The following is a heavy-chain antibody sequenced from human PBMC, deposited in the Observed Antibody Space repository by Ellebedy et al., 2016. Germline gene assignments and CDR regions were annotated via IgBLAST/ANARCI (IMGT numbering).Heavy chain of an antibody. J-gene: IGHJ4*02. CDR1: GGSVDSGDYY. V-gene: IGHV4-61*08. CDR2: VYYSGKS. Sequence: SETLSLTXSVSGGSVDSGDYYWSWIRQPPGKGLEWIGFVYYSGKSDRNPSLKSRVTMSVDTSKNQLSLKLTSVTAADTAVYYCASHLMVGATTPYGYWGQGVLVTVSS. CDR3: ASHLMVGATTPYGY. D-gene: IGHD1-26*01.